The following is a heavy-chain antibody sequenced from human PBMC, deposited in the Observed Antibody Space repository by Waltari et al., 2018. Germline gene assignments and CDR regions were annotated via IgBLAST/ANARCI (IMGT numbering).Heavy chain of an antibody. D-gene: IGHD6-19*01. CDR2: IYSGGST. V-gene: IGHV3-53*01. CDR3: ARLGVAGFYYYYGMDV. CDR1: GFTVSSNY. J-gene: IGHJ6*02. Sequence: EVQLVESGGGLIQPGGSLRLSCAASGFTVSSNYMSWVRQAPGKGLGWCSVIYSGGSTYYADSVKGRFTISRDNSKNTLYLQMNSLRAEDTAVYYCARLGVAGFYYYYGMDVWGQGTTVTVSS.